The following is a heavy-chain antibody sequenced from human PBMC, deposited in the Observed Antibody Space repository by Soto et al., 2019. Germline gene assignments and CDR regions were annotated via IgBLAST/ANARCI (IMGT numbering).Heavy chain of an antibody. D-gene: IGHD2-2*01. CDR3: ARGRGSTGYLGREHYFDY. V-gene: IGHV3-66*01. Sequence: EVQVVESGGGLVQPGGSLRLSCAASGFSVTNNYMNWVRQAPGKGLEWVSIIDIGGNTYYADSVKDRFTISRDNSRNTVYLHMARLRAEDTAVYYCARGRGSTGYLGREHYFDYWGQGTLVTVSP. CDR1: GFSVTNNY. CDR2: IDIGGNT. J-gene: IGHJ4*02.